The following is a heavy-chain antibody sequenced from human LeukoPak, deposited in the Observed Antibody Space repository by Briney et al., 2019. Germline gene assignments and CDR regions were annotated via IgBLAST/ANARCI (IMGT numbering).Heavy chain of an antibody. D-gene: IGHD1-14*01. CDR2: INSDGSST. CDR1: GFTISNYW. J-gene: IGHJ4*02. V-gene: IGHV3-74*01. Sequence: GGSLRLPCAASGFTISNYWMHWVRQAPGKGLVWVSRINSDGSSTYYADSVKGRFAISRDNAKNTLYLQINSLRAEDTAVYYCASQVRYGLDYWGQGTLVTVSS. CDR3: ASQVRYGLDY.